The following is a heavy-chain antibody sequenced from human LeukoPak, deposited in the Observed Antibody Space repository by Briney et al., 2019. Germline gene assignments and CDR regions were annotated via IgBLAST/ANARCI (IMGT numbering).Heavy chain of an antibody. CDR2: MNPNRGNT. J-gene: IGHJ5*02. CDR3: ARPHCSSTDCHPPEWFDP. D-gene: IGHD2-2*01. V-gene: IGHV1-8*01. Sequence: ASVRVSCKASGYTFTNYDINWVRQAPGQGLEWMGWMNPNRGNTVYAQKFQGRVTMTRNTSISTAYMELSSLRSEDTAVYYCARPHCSSTDCHPPEWFDPWGQGTLVTVSS. CDR1: GYTFTNYD.